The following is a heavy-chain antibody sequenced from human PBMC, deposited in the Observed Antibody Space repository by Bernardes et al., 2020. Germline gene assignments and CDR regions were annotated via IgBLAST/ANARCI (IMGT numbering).Heavy chain of an antibody. V-gene: IGHV5-51*01. D-gene: IGHD3-3*01. CDR2: IYPGDSDT. J-gene: IGHJ6*04. CDR1: GYSFTSYW. Sequence: GESLKISCKGSGYSFTSYWIGWVRQMPGKGLEWMGIIYPGDSDTRYSPSFQGQVTIPTDKSISTAYLQWSSLKASDTAMYYCARQIRADFWSGYTYYGMDVWGEGTTVTVSS. CDR3: ARQIRADFWSGYTYYGMDV.